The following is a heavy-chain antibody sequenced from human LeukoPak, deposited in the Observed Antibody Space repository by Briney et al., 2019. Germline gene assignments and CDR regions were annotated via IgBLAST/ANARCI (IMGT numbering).Heavy chain of an antibody. J-gene: IGHJ4*02. D-gene: IGHD4-23*01. CDR3: ARAPPDYGGYTNDY. CDR2: ISGSSNRI. V-gene: IGHV3-48*01. CDR1: GFSFSSYS. Sequence: GGSLRLTCVASGFSFSSYSMNWVRQAPGKGLKWVSYISGSSNRIFYADSVKGRFTISRDNAENSLYLQMNSLRAEDTAVYYCARAPPDYGGYTNDYWGQGTLVTVSS.